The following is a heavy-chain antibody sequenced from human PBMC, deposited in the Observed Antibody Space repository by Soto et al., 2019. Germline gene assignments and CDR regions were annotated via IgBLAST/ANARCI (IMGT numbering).Heavy chain of an antibody. J-gene: IGHJ3*02. V-gene: IGHV1-18*01. Sequence: GASVKVSCKASGYTFTSYGISWVRQAPGQGLEWMGWISAYNGNTNCAQKLQGRVTMTTDTSTSTAYMELRSLRSDDTAVYYCAGGYSSGWYSEDAFDIWGQGTMVTVSS. CDR3: AGGYSSGWYSEDAFDI. D-gene: IGHD6-19*01. CDR2: ISAYNGNT. CDR1: GYTFTSYG.